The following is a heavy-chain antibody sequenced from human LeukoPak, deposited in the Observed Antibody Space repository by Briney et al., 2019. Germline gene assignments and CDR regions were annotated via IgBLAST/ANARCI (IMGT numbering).Heavy chain of an antibody. CDR1: GFTFSSYA. CDR2: ISGSGGST. Sequence: GGSLRLSCAASGFTFSSYAMSWVRQAPGEGLEWVSAISGSGGSTYYADSVKGRFTISRDNSRNTLYLQMNSLRAEDTAVYYCARNYYDSSGYYYGGGDYWGQGTLVTVSS. D-gene: IGHD3-22*01. J-gene: IGHJ4*02. V-gene: IGHV3-23*01. CDR3: ARNYYDSSGYYYGGGDY.